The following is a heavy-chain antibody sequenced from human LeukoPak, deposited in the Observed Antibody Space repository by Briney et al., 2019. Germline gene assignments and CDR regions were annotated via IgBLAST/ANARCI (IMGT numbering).Heavy chain of an antibody. CDR3: ARPRRIAVAGHYYYGMDV. V-gene: IGHV1-8*01. J-gene: IGHJ6*02. Sequence: ASVKVSCKASGYTFTSYDINWVRQATGQGLEWMGWMNPNSGNTGYAQKFQGRVTMTRNTSISTAYMELSSLRSEDTAVYYCARPRRIAVAGHYYYGMDVWGQGTTVTVSS. D-gene: IGHD6-19*01. CDR1: GYTFTSYD. CDR2: MNPNSGNT.